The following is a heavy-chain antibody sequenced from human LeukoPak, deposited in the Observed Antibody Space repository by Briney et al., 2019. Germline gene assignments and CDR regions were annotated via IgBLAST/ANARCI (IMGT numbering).Heavy chain of an antibody. V-gene: IGHV3-9*01. Sequence: GGSLRLSCAASGFTFNNYAMHWVRQAPGKGLEWLSIISWNSGYIGYADSVKGRFTISRDNAKKSLDLQMNSLRAEDTAFYYCAKVRGTYSSGYFFDYWGQGTLVTVSS. D-gene: IGHD6-19*01. CDR2: ISWNSGYI. CDR3: AKVRGTYSSGYFFDY. J-gene: IGHJ4*02. CDR1: GFTFNNYA.